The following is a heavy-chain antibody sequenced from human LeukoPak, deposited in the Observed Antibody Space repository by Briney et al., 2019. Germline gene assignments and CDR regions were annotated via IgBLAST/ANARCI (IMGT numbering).Heavy chain of an antibody. CDR2: ISSSSSYR. V-gene: IGHV3-21*04. CDR3: ARERFGELLERAFDI. J-gene: IGHJ3*02. Sequence: GGSLRLSCAASGFTFSSYEMNWVRQAPGKGLEWVSSISSSSSYRYYADSVKGRFTISRDNAKNSLYLQMNSLRAEDTAVYYCARERFGELLERAFDIWGQGTMVTVSS. D-gene: IGHD3-10*01. CDR1: GFTFSSYE.